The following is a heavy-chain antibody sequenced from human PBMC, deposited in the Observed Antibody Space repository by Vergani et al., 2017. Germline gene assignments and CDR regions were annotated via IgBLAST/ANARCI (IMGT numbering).Heavy chain of an antibody. J-gene: IGHJ4*02. Sequence: EVHLVESGGGLVQPGGSLRLSCVGSGFKLDEYWMSWVRQAPGKGLEWVADMKEDGADKKDVDSVKGRFTISRDNAKNSLFLQMNSLRAEDTAVYFCAREGHLVGPDLDYWGQGTLVTVSS. V-gene: IGHV3-7*01. CDR1: GFKLDEYW. CDR3: AREGHLVGPDLDY. D-gene: IGHD1-26*01. CDR2: MKEDGADK.